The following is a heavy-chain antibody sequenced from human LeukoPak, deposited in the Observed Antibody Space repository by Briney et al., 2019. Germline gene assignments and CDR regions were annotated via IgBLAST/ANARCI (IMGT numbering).Heavy chain of an antibody. V-gene: IGHV5-51*01. D-gene: IGHD3-16*02. Sequence: GESLKISCKGSGYSFTSYWIGWVRQMPGKGLEWMGIIYPGDSDTRYSPSFQGQVTISADKSISTAYLQWSSLKASDTAMYYCARVLSMITFGGVIDDAFDNWGQGTMVTVSS. CDR3: ARVLSMITFGGVIDDAFDN. CDR2: IYPGDSDT. J-gene: IGHJ3*02. CDR1: GYSFTSYW.